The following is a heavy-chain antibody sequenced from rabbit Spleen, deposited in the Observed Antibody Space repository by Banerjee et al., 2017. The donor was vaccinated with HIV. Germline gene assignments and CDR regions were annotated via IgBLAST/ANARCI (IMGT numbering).Heavy chain of an antibody. Sequence: QEQLVESGGGLVQPEGSLTLTCKASGFDFSGNYYMCWVRQAPGKGLEWIACIDTNDGDTDYANWPKGRFTISKTSSTTVTLQMTSLTAADTATYFCARNYVNAFDPWGQGTLVTVS. J-gene: IGHJ2*01. CDR1: GFDFSGNYY. CDR3: ARNYVNAFDP. D-gene: IGHD1-1*01. V-gene: IGHV1S45*01. CDR2: IDTNDGDT.